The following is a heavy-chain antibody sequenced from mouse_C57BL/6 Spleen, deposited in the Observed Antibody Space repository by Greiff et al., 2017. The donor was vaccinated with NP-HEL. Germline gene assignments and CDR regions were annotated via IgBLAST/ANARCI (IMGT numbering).Heavy chain of an antibody. V-gene: IGHV1-15*01. J-gene: IGHJ4*01. CDR1: GYTFTDYE. CDR3: TRHYDYDDYYAMDY. Sequence: QVQLQQPGAELVRPGASVTLSCKASGYTFTDYEMHWVKQTPVHGLEWIGAIDPETGGTAYNQKFKGKAILTADKSSSTAYMELRSLTSEDSAVYYCTRHYDYDDYYAMDYWGQGTSVTVSS. CDR2: IDPETGGT. D-gene: IGHD2-4*01.